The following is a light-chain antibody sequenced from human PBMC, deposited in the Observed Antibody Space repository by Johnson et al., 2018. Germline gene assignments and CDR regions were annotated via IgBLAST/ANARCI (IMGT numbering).Light chain of an antibody. CDR2: ENN. Sequence: QSVLTQPPSVSAAPGQKVTISCSGSSSNIGNNYVSWYQQLPGTAPKLLIYENNKRPSGIPDRFSGSKSGPSATLGITGLQTGDEADYYCGTWDSSLSAGNVFGTGTKVTFL. CDR1: SSNIGNNY. J-gene: IGLJ1*01. V-gene: IGLV1-51*02. CDR3: GTWDSSLSAGNV.